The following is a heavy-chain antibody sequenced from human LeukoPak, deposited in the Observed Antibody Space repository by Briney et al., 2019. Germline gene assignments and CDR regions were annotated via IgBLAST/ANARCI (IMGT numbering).Heavy chain of an antibody. J-gene: IGHJ4*02. CDR3: ARGVYIAAAQYGY. Sequence: SETLSLTCAVSGGSISGNFWSWIRQSAGKGLEWIGRMSTSGSTGYNPTLKSRVTLSVDTSKNQFSLRLRSVTAADSAVYYCARGVYIAAAQYGYWGQGTLVTVSS. CDR1: GGSISGNF. V-gene: IGHV4-4*07. CDR2: MSTSGST. D-gene: IGHD6-13*01.